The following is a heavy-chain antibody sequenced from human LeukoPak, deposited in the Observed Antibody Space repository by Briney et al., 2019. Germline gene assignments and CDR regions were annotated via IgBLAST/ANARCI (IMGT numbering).Heavy chain of an antibody. Sequence: ASVTVSFKASGYTFTSYDINWVRQATGQGLEWMGWMNPNSGNTGYAQKFQGRVTMTRNTSISTAYMELSSLRSEDTAVYYCARGRRRVVPAAIRRGGYNWFDPWGRGTLVTVSS. CDR2: MNPNSGNT. V-gene: IGHV1-8*02. CDR1: GYTFTSYD. D-gene: IGHD2-2*02. J-gene: IGHJ5*02. CDR3: ARGRRRVVPAAIRRGGYNWFDP.